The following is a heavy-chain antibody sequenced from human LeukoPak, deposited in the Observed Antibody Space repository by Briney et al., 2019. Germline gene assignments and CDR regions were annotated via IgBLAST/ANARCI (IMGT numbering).Heavy chain of an antibody. CDR2: ISSSSSYI. CDR1: GFTFSSYS. D-gene: IGHD4-17*01. V-gene: IGHV3-21*04. Sequence: GGSLRLSCAASGFTFSSYSMNWVRQAPGKGLEWVSSISSSSSYIYYADSVKGRFTISRDNSKNTLYLQMNSLRAEDTAVYYCARDQSYGDYQVDYWGQGTLDTVSS. CDR3: ARDQSYGDYQVDY. J-gene: IGHJ4*02.